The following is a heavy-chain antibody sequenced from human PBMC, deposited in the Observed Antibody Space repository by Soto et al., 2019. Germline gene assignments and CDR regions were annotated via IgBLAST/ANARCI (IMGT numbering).Heavy chain of an antibody. V-gene: IGHV3-23*01. D-gene: IGHD4-4*01. CDR3: TKEHSNYPDNWFDP. Sequence: PGGSLRLSCAASGFTFSNHAMSWVRQAPGTGLEWVSAIDGGGTKTYYADSVKGRFTISRDNSMNTLCLQMDSLRAEDTAIYYCTKEHSNYPDNWFDPWGQGTRVTVSS. CDR2: IDGGGTKT. J-gene: IGHJ5*02. CDR1: GFTFSNHA.